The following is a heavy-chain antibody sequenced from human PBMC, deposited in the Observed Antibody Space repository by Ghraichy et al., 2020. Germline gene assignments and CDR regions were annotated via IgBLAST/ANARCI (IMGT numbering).Heavy chain of an antibody. D-gene: IGHD2-21*02. CDR1: GGSISSYY. V-gene: IGHV4-59*01. Sequence: SETLSLTCTVSGGSISSYYWSWIRQPPGKGLEWIGYIYYSGSTNYNPSLKSRVTISVDTSKNQFSLKLSSVTAADTAVYYCATGVTDWYFDLWGRGTLVTVSS. CDR2: IYYSGST. CDR3: ATGVTDWYFDL. J-gene: IGHJ2*01.